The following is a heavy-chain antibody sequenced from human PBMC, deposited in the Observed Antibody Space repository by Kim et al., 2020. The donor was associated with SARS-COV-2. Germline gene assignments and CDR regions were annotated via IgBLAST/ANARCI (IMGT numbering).Heavy chain of an antibody. CDR3: ATVLIAAAGRYYYYYYGMDV. D-gene: IGHD6-13*01. V-gene: IGHV1-24*01. CDR1: GYTLTELS. CDR2: FDPEDGET. Sequence: ASVKVSCKVSGYTLTELSMHWVRQAPGKGLEWMGGFDPEDGETIYVQKFQGRVTMTEDTSTDTAYMELSSLRSEETAVYYCATVLIAAAGRYYYYYYGMDVWGQGTTVTVSS. J-gene: IGHJ6*02.